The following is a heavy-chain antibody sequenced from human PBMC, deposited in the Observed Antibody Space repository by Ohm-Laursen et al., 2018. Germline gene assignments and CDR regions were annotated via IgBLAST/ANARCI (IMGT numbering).Heavy chain of an antibody. V-gene: IGHV4-4*07. J-gene: IGHJ5*02. CDR3: AREPRVGNWFDP. CDR2: IYTSGSP. Sequence: SDTLSLTCSVSGGSISYSYWDWIRQPAEKGLEWIGRIYTSGSPNYNPSLKSRVTMSVGTSKNEFSLKLRSVTAADTALYYCAREPRVGNWFDPWGQGTLVTVSS. CDR1: GGSISYSY.